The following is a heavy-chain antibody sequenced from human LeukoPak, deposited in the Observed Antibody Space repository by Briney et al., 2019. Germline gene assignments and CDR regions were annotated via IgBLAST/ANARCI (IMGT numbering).Heavy chain of an antibody. V-gene: IGHV3-7*03. CDR3: ARGGGPEGTIFGVILIPEGLKLDYYYGMDV. Sequence: PGGSLRLSCAAAGFTFSNYWMNWVRQAPGKGLEWVAYIKQDGSEKYYVDSVKGRFTISRDNTQNSLYLQMDSLRSDDTAVYYCARGGGPEGTIFGVILIPEGLKLDYYYGMDVWGQGTTVTVSS. D-gene: IGHD3-3*01. CDR2: IKQDGSEK. J-gene: IGHJ6*02. CDR1: GFTFSNYW.